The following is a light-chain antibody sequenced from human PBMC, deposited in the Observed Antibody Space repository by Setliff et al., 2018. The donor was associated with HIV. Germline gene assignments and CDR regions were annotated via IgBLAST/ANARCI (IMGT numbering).Light chain of an antibody. V-gene: IGLV1-44*01. CDR2: NNY. Sequence: QSVLSQPPSASGTPGQRVTISCSGSSSNIGVNVVNWYQHLPGTSPKLLIYNNYQRPSGVPDRFPGSKSGSSGSLAISGLQSEDEADYYCAVWDNGLKGYVFGTGTKVTVL. J-gene: IGLJ1*01. CDR1: SSNIGVNV. CDR3: AVWDNGLKGYV.